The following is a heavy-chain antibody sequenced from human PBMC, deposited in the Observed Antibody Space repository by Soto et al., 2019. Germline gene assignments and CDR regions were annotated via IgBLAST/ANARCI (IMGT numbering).Heavy chain of an antibody. CDR2: IYYSGST. CDR1: GGSISSYY. V-gene: IGHV4-59*01. CDR3: ARANWVNFDY. D-gene: IGHD7-27*01. J-gene: IGHJ4*02. Sequence: SETLSLTCTVSGGSISSYYWSWIRQPPGKGLEWIGYIYYSGSTNYNPSLKSRVTISVDTSKNQFSLKLSSVTAADTAVYYCARANWVNFDYWGQGTLVTVSS.